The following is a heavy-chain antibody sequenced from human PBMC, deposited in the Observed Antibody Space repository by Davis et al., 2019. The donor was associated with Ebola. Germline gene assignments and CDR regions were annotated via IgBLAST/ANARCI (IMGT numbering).Heavy chain of an antibody. V-gene: IGHV3-30-3*01. CDR2: ISYDGSNK. CDR1: GFTFSSYA. CDR3: ARGLIMVYAIRGVYFDY. J-gene: IGHJ4*02. Sequence: PGGSLRLSCAASGFTFSSYAMHWVRQAPGKGLEWVAVISYDGSNKYYADSVKGRFTISRDNSKNTLYLQMNSLRAEDTAVYYCARGLIMVYAIRGVYFDYWGQGTLVTVSS. D-gene: IGHD2-8*01.